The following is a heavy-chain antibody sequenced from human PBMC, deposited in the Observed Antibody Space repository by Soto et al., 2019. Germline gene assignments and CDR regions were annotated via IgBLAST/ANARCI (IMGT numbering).Heavy chain of an antibody. CDR3: AKGSRGYCSGTSCYEFDY. J-gene: IGHJ4*02. Sequence: EVQLLESGGGLLQAGGSLRLSCAASGFTFSTYAMSWVRQAPGKGLEWVSAITGGGGNTYYADSVKGRFTISRDNSKNTLFLQMNSLRAEDTAVYYCAKGSRGYCSGTSCYEFDYWGQGTLVTVSS. CDR2: ITGGGGNT. D-gene: IGHD2-2*01. V-gene: IGHV3-23*01. CDR1: GFTFSTYA.